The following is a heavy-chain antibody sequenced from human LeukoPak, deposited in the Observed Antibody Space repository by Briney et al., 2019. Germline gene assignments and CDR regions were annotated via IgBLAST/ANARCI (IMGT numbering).Heavy chain of an antibody. Sequence: GGSLRLSCVASGFTFSSYGMHWVRQAPGKGLEWVAVISYDGSNKYYADSVKGRFTISRDNSKNTLYLQMNSLRAEDTAVYYCAKGYYGSGSYLDYWGQGTLVTVSS. J-gene: IGHJ4*02. CDR3: AKGYYGSGSYLDY. CDR1: GFTFSSYG. D-gene: IGHD3-10*01. CDR2: ISYDGSNK. V-gene: IGHV3-30*18.